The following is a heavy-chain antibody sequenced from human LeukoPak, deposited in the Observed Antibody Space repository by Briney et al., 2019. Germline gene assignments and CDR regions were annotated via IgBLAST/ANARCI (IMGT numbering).Heavy chain of an antibody. CDR1: GGAFSSYA. Sequence: ASVKVSCKASGGAFSSYAISWVRQAPGQGLEWMGRIIPIFGTANYAQKFQGRVTITTDESTSTAYMELSSLRSEDTAVYYCARDRASTAIAYFDYWGQGTLVTVSS. CDR2: IIPIFGTA. D-gene: IGHD5-18*01. V-gene: IGHV1-69*05. CDR3: ARDRASTAIAYFDY. J-gene: IGHJ4*02.